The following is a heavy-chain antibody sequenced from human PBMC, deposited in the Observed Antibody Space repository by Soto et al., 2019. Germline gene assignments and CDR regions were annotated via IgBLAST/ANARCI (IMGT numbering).Heavy chain of an antibody. CDR3: ARSTNGYGDRH. CDR2: MNPKSGNT. CDR1: GYTFTSYD. D-gene: IGHD4-17*01. V-gene: IGHV1-8*01. Sequence: QVQLVQSGAEVKKPGASVQVSCKASGYTFTSYDINWVRQATGQRLEWMGWMNPKSGNTGYAQKFQGRVTMTRNTSISTAYMELSSLRSEYTAVYFWARSTNGYGDRHWGQGTLVTVSS. J-gene: IGHJ4*02.